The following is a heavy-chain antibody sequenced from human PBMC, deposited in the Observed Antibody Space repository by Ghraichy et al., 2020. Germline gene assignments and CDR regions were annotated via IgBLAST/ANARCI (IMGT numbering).Heavy chain of an antibody. CDR3: ARSVHCSGGECHRYFDS. J-gene: IGHJ4*02. Sequence: SQTLSLTCAISGDSVSSNSAAWNWVRQSPSRGLEWLGRTYYRSQWSNDYAVSVKSRITINPDTSKNQFSLQLSSVTPEDTAVYYCARSVHCSGGECHRYFDSWGQGTLVTVSS. D-gene: IGHD2-8*02. CDR1: GDSVSSNSAA. V-gene: IGHV6-1*01. CDR2: TYYRSQWSN.